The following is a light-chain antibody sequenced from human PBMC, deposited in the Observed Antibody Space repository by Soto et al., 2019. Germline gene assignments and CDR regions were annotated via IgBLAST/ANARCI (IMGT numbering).Light chain of an antibody. CDR3: QHYTIYPDT. CDR2: DAS. J-gene: IGKJ2*01. Sequence: DIQMTQSPSSLSASVGDRVTITCRASRSISDSLAWYQQKPGRAPNLLIFDASSLQSGVPSRFSRSGSGTEFALTISSLQPDDFAAYYCQHYTIYPDTFGEGTKVEI. V-gene: IGKV1-5*01. CDR1: RSISDS.